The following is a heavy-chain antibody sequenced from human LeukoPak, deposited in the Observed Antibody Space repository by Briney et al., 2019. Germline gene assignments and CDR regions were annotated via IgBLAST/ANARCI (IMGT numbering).Heavy chain of an antibody. Sequence: GGSLRLSCAASGFTFSSYGMHWVRQAPGKGLEWVAFIRYDGSNKYYADSVKGRFTISRDNPKNTLYLQMNSLRAEDTAVYYCAKGAIIGYCSSTSCYSFDYWGQGTLVTVSS. CDR2: IRYDGSNK. V-gene: IGHV3-30*02. CDR1: GFTFSSYG. J-gene: IGHJ4*02. D-gene: IGHD2-2*01. CDR3: AKGAIIGYCSSTSCYSFDY.